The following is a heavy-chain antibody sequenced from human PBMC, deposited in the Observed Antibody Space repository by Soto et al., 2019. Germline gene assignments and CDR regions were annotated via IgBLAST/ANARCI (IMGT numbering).Heavy chain of an antibody. CDR2: ISSSGTTI. CDR1: GFTFSDYY. Sequence: QVQLVESGGGLVKPGGSLRLSCAASGFTFSDYYKSWIRQAPGKGLEWVSYISSSGTTIYSADSVQGRFAISRDNAKNSLYLQMNSLRAEDTAVYYCARGVHDYGDYPYTFDPWGQGTLVTVSS. J-gene: IGHJ5*02. V-gene: IGHV3-11*01. CDR3: ARGVHDYGDYPYTFDP. D-gene: IGHD4-17*01.